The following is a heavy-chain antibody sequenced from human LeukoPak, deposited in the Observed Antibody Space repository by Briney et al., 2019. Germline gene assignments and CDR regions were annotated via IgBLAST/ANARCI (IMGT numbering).Heavy chain of an antibody. CDR3: AGEPMVRGPYNWFDP. V-gene: IGHV4-34*01. J-gene: IGHJ5*02. CDR2: INHSGST. D-gene: IGHD3-10*01. CDR1: GGAFSGYY. Sequence: PSETLSLTCAVYGGAFSGYYWSWIRQPPGKGLEWIGEINHSGSTDYNPSLKSRVTISVDTSKNQFSLKLSSVTAADTAVYYCAGEPMVRGPYNWFDPWGQGTLVTVSS.